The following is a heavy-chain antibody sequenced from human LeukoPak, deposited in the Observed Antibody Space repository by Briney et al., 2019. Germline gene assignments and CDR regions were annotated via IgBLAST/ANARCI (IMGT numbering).Heavy chain of an antibody. CDR3: AKSNSYYASGSYHDY. D-gene: IGHD3-10*01. Sequence: GGSLRLSCAASGFTFSSYSMNWVRQAPGKGLEWVSYISSSSSTIYYADSVKGRFTISRDNAKNSLYLQMNSLRAEDTATYYCAKSNSYYASGSYHDYWGQGTLLTVSS. J-gene: IGHJ4*02. CDR2: ISSSSSTI. CDR1: GFTFSSYS. V-gene: IGHV3-48*04.